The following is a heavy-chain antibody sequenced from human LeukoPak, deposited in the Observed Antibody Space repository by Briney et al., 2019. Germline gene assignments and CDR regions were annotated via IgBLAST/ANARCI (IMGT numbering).Heavy chain of an antibody. D-gene: IGHD6-13*01. V-gene: IGHV4-34*01. Sequence: PSETLSLTCAVYGGSFSGYYWSWIRQPPGKGLEWIGEINHSGSTNYNPSLKSRVTMSVDTSKNQFSLKLSSVTAADTAVYYCARQYSSSWYFDYWGQGTLVTVSS. CDR2: INHSGST. J-gene: IGHJ4*02. CDR1: GGSFSGYY. CDR3: ARQYSSSWYFDY.